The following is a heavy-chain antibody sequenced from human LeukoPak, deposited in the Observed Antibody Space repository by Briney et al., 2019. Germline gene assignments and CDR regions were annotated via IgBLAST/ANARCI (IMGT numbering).Heavy chain of an antibody. CDR2: IYYSGST. V-gene: IGHV4-59*01. J-gene: IGHJ4*02. Sequence: PSETLSPTCTLSPGSISSYYWSWIRQPPGKGLEWIGYIYYSGSTNYNPSLKSRVTISVDPSKNQFSLKLSSVTAADTAVYYCARQMEVVGATFFDYWGQGTLVTVSS. D-gene: IGHD1-26*01. CDR1: PGSISSYY. CDR3: ARQMEVVGATFFDY.